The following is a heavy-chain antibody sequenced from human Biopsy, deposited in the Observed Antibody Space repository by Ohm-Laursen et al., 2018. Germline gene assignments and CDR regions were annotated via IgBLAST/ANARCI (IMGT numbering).Heavy chain of an antibody. J-gene: IGHJ4*02. D-gene: IGHD3-9*01. CDR2: INPKSGGT. Sequence: GASVKVSCKASGYTFTGYYLHWVRQAPGQGLEWMGWINPKSGGTHYLEKFRGRVTMTRDTSISTAYMEASSLRSDDTAVYYCAIDGNDFLTDYLKIDQWGQGTLVTVSS. V-gene: IGHV1-2*02. CDR1: GYTFTGYY. CDR3: AIDGNDFLTDYLKIDQ.